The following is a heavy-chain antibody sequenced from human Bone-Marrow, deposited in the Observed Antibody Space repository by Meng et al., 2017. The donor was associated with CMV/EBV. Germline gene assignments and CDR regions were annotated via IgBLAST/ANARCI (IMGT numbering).Heavy chain of an antibody. Sequence: SETLSLTCTVSGGSISNYYWSWIRQPQGKGLEWIGYMYNSGSTNYNPSLKSRVTTSVDTSKNQFSLKLSSVTAADTAVYYCARVRGYCSTTSCHSFMDVWGQGTTVTVSS. V-gene: IGHV4-59*01. CDR3: ARVRGYCSTTSCHSFMDV. CDR2: MYNSGST. CDR1: GGSISNYY. D-gene: IGHD2-2*01. J-gene: IGHJ6*02.